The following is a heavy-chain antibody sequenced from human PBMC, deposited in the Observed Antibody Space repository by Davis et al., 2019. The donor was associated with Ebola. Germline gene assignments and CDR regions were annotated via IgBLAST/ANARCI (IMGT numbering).Heavy chain of an antibody. CDR1: GGPISSYY. J-gene: IGHJ5*02. V-gene: IGHV4-59*01. CDR3: ARGRGWLRDSWFDP. Sequence: MPSETLSLTCTVSGGPISSYYWSWIRQPPGKGLEWIGYIYYSGSTNYNPSLKSRVTISVDTSKNQFSLKLSSVTAADTAVYYCARGRGWLRDSWFDPWGQGTLVTVSS. CDR2: IYYSGST. D-gene: IGHD2-15*01.